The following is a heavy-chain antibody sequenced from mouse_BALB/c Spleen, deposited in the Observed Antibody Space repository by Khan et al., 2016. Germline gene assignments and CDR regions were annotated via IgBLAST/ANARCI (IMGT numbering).Heavy chain of an antibody. Sequence: VQLQESGAELMKPGASVKISCKATGYTFSSYWIEWVKQRPGHGLEWIGEILPGSGSTNYNEKFKGKATFTADTSSNTAYMQLSSLTSEDSAVYYWAGWGDGYPFDDWGQGTTLTVSS. V-gene: IGHV1-9*01. J-gene: IGHJ2*01. D-gene: IGHD1-2*01. CDR2: ILPGSGST. CDR3: AGWGDGYPFDD. CDR1: GYTFSSYW.